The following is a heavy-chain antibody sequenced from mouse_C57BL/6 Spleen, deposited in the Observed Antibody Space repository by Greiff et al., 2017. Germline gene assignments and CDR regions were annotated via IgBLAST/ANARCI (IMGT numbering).Heavy chain of an antibody. D-gene: IGHD1-1*01. CDR3: TREGYYGSSSFAY. CDR2: IDPETGGT. Sequence: QVQLQQSGAELVRPGASVTLSCKASGYTFTDYEMHWVKQTPVHGLEWIGAIDPETGGTAYNQKFKGKATLTADKSSSTTYMELRSRTSEDSAVYYYTREGYYGSSSFAYWGQGTLVTVSA. V-gene: IGHV1-15*01. CDR1: GYTFTDYE. J-gene: IGHJ3*01.